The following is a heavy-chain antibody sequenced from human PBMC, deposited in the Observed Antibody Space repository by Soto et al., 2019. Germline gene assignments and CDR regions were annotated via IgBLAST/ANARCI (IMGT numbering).Heavy chain of an antibody. CDR3: AREIEYSSSFFDY. V-gene: IGHV4-34*01. CDR2: INHSGSS. Sequence: PSETLSLTCAVYGESFSGYYWTWIRQPPGKGLEWIGEINHSGSSNYNPSLKSRVSISVDKSKNQFSLKLSSVTAADTAVYYCAREIEYSSSFFDYWGQGTLVTVSS. D-gene: IGHD6-6*01. J-gene: IGHJ4*02. CDR1: GESFSGYY.